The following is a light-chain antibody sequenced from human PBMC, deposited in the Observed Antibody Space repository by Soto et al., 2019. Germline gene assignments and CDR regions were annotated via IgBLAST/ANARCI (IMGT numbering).Light chain of an antibody. CDR1: SSNIGNNY. V-gene: IGLV1-51*02. CDR3: GTWDSSLSAGRV. J-gene: IGLJ2*01. CDR2: ENN. Sequence: QSVLTQPPSVSAAPGQKVTISCSGSSSNIGNNYVSWYQQLPGTAPKLLIYENNKRPSGIPDRFSGSKSGTSATLGITGLQTGDEADCYCGTWDSSLSAGRVFGGGTKLTVL.